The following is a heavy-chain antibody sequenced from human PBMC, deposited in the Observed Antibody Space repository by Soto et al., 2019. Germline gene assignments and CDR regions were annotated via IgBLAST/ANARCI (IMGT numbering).Heavy chain of an antibody. CDR1: GYSFTSYW. J-gene: IGHJ3*02. D-gene: IGHD3-16*01. Sequence: GESLKISCKGSGYSFTSYWIGWVRQMPGKGLEWMGIIYPGDSDTRYSPSFQGQVTISADKSISTAYLQWSSLKASDTDMYYSAQTRGRRQLDAFDIWGQGTMGTGSS. CDR3: AQTRGRRQLDAFDI. CDR2: IYPGDSDT. V-gene: IGHV5-51*01.